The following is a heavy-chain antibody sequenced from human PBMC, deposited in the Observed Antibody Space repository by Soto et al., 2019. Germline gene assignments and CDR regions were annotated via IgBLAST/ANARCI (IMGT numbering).Heavy chain of an antibody. CDR3: TRKTPPTGMEV. CDR1: GFTLSSYD. CDR2: IGSGGDT. J-gene: IGHJ6*02. D-gene: IGHD3-9*01. V-gene: IGHV3-13*01. Sequence: EVQLVESGGGLVQPGESLRLSCAASGFTLSSYDIHWVRQATGEGLAWVSGIGSGGDTHYADSVKGRFSISREDGKNSLYLQMNNLRVGDTAVYYCTRKTPPTGMEVWGQGATVTVSS.